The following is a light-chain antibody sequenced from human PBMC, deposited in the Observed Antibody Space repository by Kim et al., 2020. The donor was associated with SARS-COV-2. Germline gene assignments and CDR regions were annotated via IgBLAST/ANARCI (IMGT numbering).Light chain of an antibody. CDR2: AKN. J-gene: IGLJ1*01. V-gene: IGLV3-19*01. CDR1: SLRSYY. Sequence: SSELTQDPSVSVALGQTVRITCQGDSLRSYYASWYQQKPGQAPVLVIFAKNNRPSGIPDRFSGSISGTTASLTITGAQAEDEADYYCNSRDSSGNYYVFG. CDR3: NSRDSSGNYYV.